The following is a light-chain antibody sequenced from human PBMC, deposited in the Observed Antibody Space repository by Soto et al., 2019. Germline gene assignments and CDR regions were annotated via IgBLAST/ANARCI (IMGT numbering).Light chain of an antibody. J-gene: IGKJ2*01. CDR3: QQYYTMYT. CDR2: DAS. V-gene: IGKV1-33*01. Sequence: DIQMTQSPSSLSASVGDRVTITCQASQDINNYLNWFQQKPGQAPKLLIYDASNLQTGVPSRFSGSGSGTDFTFTISSLQPEDIGTYYCQQYYTMYTFGRGTKLEIK. CDR1: QDINNY.